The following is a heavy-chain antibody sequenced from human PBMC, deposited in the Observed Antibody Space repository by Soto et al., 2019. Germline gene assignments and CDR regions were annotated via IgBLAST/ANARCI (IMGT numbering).Heavy chain of an antibody. D-gene: IGHD3-22*01. CDR1: GFTFSSYA. J-gene: IGHJ3*02. CDR3: AKDLTYYYDSSGYYHDAFDI. V-gene: IGHV3-23*01. Sequence: GGSLRLSCAASGFTFSSYAMSWVRQAPGKGLEWVSAISGSGGSTYYADSVKGRFTISRDNSKNTLYLQMNSLRAEDTAVYYCAKDLTYYYDSSGYYHDAFDIWGQGTMVTVSS. CDR2: ISGSGGST.